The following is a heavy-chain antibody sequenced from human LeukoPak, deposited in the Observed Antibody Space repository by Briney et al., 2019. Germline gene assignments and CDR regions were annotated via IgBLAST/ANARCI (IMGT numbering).Heavy chain of an antibody. CDR3: ARVDGGQSI. V-gene: IGHV3-53*01. CDR1: GFTVSNNY. CDR2: IHRGGTT. Sequence: PGGSLRLSCAASGFTVSNNYMSWVRQAPGKGLEWVSLIHRGGTTYYADSVKGRFTISRDNSKNTLYFQMNSLRAEDTAVYYCARVDGGQSIWGQGTLVTVPS. J-gene: IGHJ4*02. D-gene: IGHD6-6*01.